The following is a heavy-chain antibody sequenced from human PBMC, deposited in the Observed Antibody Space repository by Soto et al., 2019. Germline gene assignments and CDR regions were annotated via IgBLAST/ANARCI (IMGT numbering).Heavy chain of an antibody. CDR1: GFTFSSYW. D-gene: IGHD3-10*01. V-gene: IGHV3-7*01. CDR2: IKQDGSEK. J-gene: IGHJ6*03. Sequence: GGSLRLSCAASGFTFSSYWMSWVRQAPGKGLEWVANIKQDGSEKYYVDSVKGRFTISRGNAKNSLYLQMNSLRAEDTAVYYCARAYGSGSYSFDYYYYYMDVWGKGTTVTVSS. CDR3: ARAYGSGSYSFDYYYYYMDV.